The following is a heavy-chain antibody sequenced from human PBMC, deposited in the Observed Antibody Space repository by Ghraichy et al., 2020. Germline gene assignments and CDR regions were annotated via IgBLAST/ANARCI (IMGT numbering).Heavy chain of an antibody. J-gene: IGHJ3*02. CDR1: GFTFSSYG. CDR3: ARDLLRGGDYSNDAFDI. V-gene: IGHV3-33*01. CDR2: IWYDGSNK. D-gene: IGHD4-17*01. Sequence: GGSLRLSCAASGFTFSSYGMHWVRQAPGKGLEWVAVIWYDGSNKYYADSVKGRFTISRDNSKNTLYLQMNSLRAEDTAVYYCARDLLRGGDYSNDAFDIWGQGTMVTVSS.